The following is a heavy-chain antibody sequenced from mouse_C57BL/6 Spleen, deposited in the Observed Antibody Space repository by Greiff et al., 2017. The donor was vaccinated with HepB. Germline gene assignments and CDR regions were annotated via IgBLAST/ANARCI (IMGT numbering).Heavy chain of an antibody. CDR1: GYSITSGYY. CDR2: ISYDGSN. V-gene: IGHV3-6*01. D-gene: IGHD2-4*01. Sequence: EVQLVESGPGLVKPSQSLSLTCSVTGYSITSGYYWNWIRQFPGNKLEWMGYISYDGSNNYNPSLKNRISITRDTSKNQFFLKLNSVTTEDTATYYCARLLYDYEDYWGQGTTLTVSS. CDR3: ARLLYDYEDY. J-gene: IGHJ2*01.